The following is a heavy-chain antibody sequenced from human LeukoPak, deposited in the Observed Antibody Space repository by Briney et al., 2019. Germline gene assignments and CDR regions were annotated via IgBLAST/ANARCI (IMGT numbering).Heavy chain of an antibody. CDR1: GFTFSSYS. J-gene: IGHJ4*02. V-gene: IGHV3-21*01. Sequence: GGSLRLSCAASGFTFSSYSMNWVRQAPGKGLEWVSSISSSSSYIYYADSVKGRFTISRDNAKNSLYLQMNSLRAEDTAVYYCAKGEYSSGHIDYWDQGTLVTVSS. D-gene: IGHD6-19*01. CDR2: ISSSSSYI. CDR3: AKGEYSSGHIDY.